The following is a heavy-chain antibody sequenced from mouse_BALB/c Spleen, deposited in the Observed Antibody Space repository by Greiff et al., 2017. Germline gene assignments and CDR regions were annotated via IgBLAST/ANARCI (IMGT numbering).Heavy chain of an antibody. CDR2: ISSGSSTI. Sequence: EVKLVESGGGLVQPGGSRKLSCAASGFTFSSFGMHWVRQAPEKGLEWVAYISSGSSTIYYADTVKGRFTISRDNPKNTLFLQMTSLRSEDTAMYYCARDGNYVYFDYWGQGTTLTVSS. CDR3: ARDGNYVYFDY. V-gene: IGHV5-17*02. D-gene: IGHD2-1*01. CDR1: GFTFSSFG. J-gene: IGHJ2*01.